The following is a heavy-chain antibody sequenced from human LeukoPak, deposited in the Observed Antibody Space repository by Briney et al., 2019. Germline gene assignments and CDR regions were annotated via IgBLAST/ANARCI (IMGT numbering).Heavy chain of an antibody. J-gene: IGHJ5*02. CDR2: ISAYNGNT. CDR3: AKDGDAAISSRDWIDRGWFDP. CDR1: GYTFTSYG. Sequence: ASVKVSCKASGYTFTSYGISWVRQAPGQGLEWMGWISAYNGNTNYAQKLQGRVTMTTDTSTSTAYMELRSLRSDDTAVYYCAKDGDAAISSRDWIDRGWFDPWGQGTLVTVSS. D-gene: IGHD2-2*01. V-gene: IGHV1-18*01.